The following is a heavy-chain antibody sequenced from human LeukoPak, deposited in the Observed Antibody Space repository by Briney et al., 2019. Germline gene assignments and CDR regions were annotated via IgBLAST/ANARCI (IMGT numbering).Heavy chain of an antibody. D-gene: IGHD3-9*01. V-gene: IGHV3-30*04. CDR1: GFTFSSYA. CDR2: ISYDGSNK. CDR3: ARDLYYDILTGPDY. J-gene: IGHJ4*02. Sequence: VGSLRLSCAASGFTFSSYAMHWVRQAPGKGLEWVAVISYDGSNKYYADSVKGRFTISRDNSKNTLYLQMNSLRAEDTAVYYCARDLYYDILTGPDYWGQGTLVTVSS.